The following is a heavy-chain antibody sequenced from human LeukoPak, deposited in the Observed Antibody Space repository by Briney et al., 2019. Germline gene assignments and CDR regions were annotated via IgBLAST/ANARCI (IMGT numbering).Heavy chain of an antibody. Sequence: QAGGSLRLSCAASGFTFSSYAMSWVRQAPGKGLEWVSAISGSGGSTYYADSVKGRFTISRDNSKNTLYLQMNSLRAEDTAVYYCAKVNLLGVVVTATPFDYWGQGTLVTVSS. V-gene: IGHV3-23*01. J-gene: IGHJ4*02. CDR2: ISGSGGST. CDR1: GFTFSSYA. D-gene: IGHD2-21*02. CDR3: AKVNLLGVVVTATPFDY.